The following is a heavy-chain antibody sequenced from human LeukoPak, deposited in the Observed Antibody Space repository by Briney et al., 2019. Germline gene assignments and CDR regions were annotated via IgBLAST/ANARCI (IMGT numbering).Heavy chain of an antibody. CDR1: GGSISSSSYY. Sequence: SETLSLTCTVSGGSISSSSYYWSWIRQPAGKGLEWIGRIYTSGSTNYNPSLKSRVTMSVDTSKNQFSLKLSSVTAADTAVYYCARIVNSWFDPWGQGTLVTVSS. J-gene: IGHJ5*02. CDR2: IYTSGST. CDR3: ARIVNSWFDP. D-gene: IGHD3-16*02. V-gene: IGHV4-61*02.